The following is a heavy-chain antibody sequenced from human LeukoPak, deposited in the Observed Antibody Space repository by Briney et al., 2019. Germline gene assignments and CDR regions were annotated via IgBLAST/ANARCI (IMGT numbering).Heavy chain of an antibody. D-gene: IGHD2-21*02. V-gene: IGHV4-34*01. J-gene: IGHJ4*02. CDR2: INYSGST. Sequence: SETLSLTCAVYGGSFSGYYWSWIRQPPGKGLEWIGEINYSGSTNYNPSLKSRVTISVDTSKNQFSLKLSSVTAADTAVYYCARANVVVTAIAVGFDYWGQGTLVTVSS. CDR1: GGSFSGYY. CDR3: ARANVVVTAIAVGFDY.